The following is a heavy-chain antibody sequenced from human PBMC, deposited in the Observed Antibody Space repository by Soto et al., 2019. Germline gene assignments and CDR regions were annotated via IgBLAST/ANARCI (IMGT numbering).Heavy chain of an antibody. D-gene: IGHD5-18*01. CDR2: ITPIFGTA. CDR3: ARLTAMVILPSY. J-gene: IGHJ4*02. V-gene: IGHV1-69*06. CDR1: GGTFSSYA. Sequence: ASVKVSCKASGGTFSSYAISWVRQAPGQGLEWMGGITPIFGTANYAQKFQGRVTITADKSTSTAYMELSSLRSEGTAVYYCARLTAMVILPSYWGQGTLVTVSS.